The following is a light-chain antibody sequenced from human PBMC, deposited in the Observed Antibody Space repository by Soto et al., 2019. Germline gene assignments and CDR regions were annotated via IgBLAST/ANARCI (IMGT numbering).Light chain of an antibody. Sequence: EIVVTQSPATLSVSPGERVTLSCRASQSVSSSLAWYQQRPGQAPRLLIYDTSTRAPGIAARFSGSGSGTEFTLTISSLQSEDVAVYYCQQRGNWPLTFGGGTKVEIK. CDR3: QQRGNWPLT. J-gene: IGKJ4*01. CDR2: DTS. V-gene: IGKV3-15*01. CDR1: QSVSSS.